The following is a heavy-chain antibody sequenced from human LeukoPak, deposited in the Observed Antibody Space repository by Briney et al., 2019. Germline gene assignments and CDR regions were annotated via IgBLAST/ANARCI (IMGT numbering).Heavy chain of an antibody. D-gene: IGHD2-15*01. CDR2: IWYDGSRK. J-gene: IGHJ6*02. CDR3: ARDGGSGYSMDV. Sequence: GGSLRLSCAASGFTLSAYGMHWVRQAPGKELEWVALIWYDGSRKYYADSVKGRFTISRDDSKNTVFLQMNSLRAEDTAVFSCARDGGSGYSMDVWGQGTTVTVSS. V-gene: IGHV3-33*01. CDR1: GFTLSAYG.